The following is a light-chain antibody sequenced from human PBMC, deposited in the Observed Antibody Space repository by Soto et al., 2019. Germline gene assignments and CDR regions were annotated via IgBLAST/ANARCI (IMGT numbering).Light chain of an antibody. V-gene: IGLV2-8*01. CDR3: SSYAGSNHYV. CDR2: EVS. J-gene: IGLJ1*01. Sequence: QSVLTQPPSASGSPGQSVTISCTGTSSDVGGYNYVSWYQHHPGKAPKLMIYEVSERPSGVPDRFSGSKSGDTASLTVSGLQAEDEADYYCSSYAGSNHYVFGTGTKLTV. CDR1: SSDVGGYNY.